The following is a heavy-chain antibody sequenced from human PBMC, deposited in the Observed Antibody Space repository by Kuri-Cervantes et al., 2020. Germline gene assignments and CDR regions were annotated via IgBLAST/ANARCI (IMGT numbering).Heavy chain of an antibody. D-gene: IGHD2-2*01. Sequence: SETLSLTCTVSGGSVSSGSYYWSWIRQPPGKGLEWIGYIYYSGSTNYNPSLKSRVTISVDTSKNQFSLKLSSVTAADTAVYYCAREGRIPAAIINRPYFDYWGQGTLVTVSS. V-gene: IGHV4-61*01. CDR2: IYYSGST. CDR1: GGSVSSGSYY. CDR3: AREGRIPAAIINRPYFDY. J-gene: IGHJ4*02.